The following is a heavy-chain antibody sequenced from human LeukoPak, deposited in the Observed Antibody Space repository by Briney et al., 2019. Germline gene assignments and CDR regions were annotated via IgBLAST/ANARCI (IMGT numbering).Heavy chain of an antibody. CDR3: AMSGNYYYFDY. J-gene: IGHJ4*02. CDR2: VYHTGST. D-gene: IGHD1-26*01. V-gene: IGHV4-59*01. CDR1: GGSISSYY. Sequence: SETLSLTCTVSGGSISSYYWSWIRQPPGKGLEWIGYVYHTGSTNYNPSLKSRVTISVDSSKIQFSLKLSSVTAADTAVYYCAMSGNYYYFDYWGQGTLVTVSS.